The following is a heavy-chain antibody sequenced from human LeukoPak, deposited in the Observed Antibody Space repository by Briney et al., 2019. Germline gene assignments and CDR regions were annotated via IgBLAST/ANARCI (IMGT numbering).Heavy chain of an antibody. CDR3: ARESLAYYYDSSGYYGGHDAFDI. V-gene: IGHV1-46*01. D-gene: IGHD3-22*01. CDR1: GYTFTSYY. Sequence: ASVKVSCKASGYTFTSYYMHWVRQAPGQGLEWMGIINPSGGSTSYAQKFQGRVTMTRDMSTSTVYMELRSLRSDDTAVYYCARESLAYYYDSSGYYGGHDAFDIWGQGTMVTVSS. CDR2: INPSGGST. J-gene: IGHJ3*02.